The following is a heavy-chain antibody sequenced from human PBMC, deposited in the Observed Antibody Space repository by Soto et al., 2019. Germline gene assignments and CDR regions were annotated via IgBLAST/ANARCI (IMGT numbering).Heavy chain of an antibody. J-gene: IGHJ6*02. Sequence: ASVKVSCKASGYTFSSYGISWGRQAPGQGLEWMGWISAYNGNTNYAQKLQGRVTMTTDTSTSTAYMELRSLRSDDTAVYYCARARGPYYYYGMDVWGQGTTVTVSS. CDR2: ISAYNGNT. V-gene: IGHV1-18*01. CDR3: ARARGPYYYYGMDV. CDR1: GYTFSSYG.